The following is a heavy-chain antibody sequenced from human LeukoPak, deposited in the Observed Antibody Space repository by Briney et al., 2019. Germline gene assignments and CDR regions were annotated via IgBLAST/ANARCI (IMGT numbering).Heavy chain of an antibody. CDR1: GFIFGDYA. D-gene: IGHD2-15*01. CDR3: VRDLRGRTNIEVVVAATNDF. Sequence: GGSLRLSCTASGFIFGDYAMSWFRQAPGKGLEWVGFIRSKVYGGTTEYAASVKGRFTISRDDSKSIAYLQMNSLKSEDTAVYYCVRDLRGRTNIEVVVAATNDFWGQGTLVTVSS. CDR2: IRSKVYGGTT. V-gene: IGHV3-49*03. J-gene: IGHJ4*02.